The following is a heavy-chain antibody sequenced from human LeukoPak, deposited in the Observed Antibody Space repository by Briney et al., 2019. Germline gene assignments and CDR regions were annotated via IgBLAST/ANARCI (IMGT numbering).Heavy chain of an antibody. D-gene: IGHD1-26*01. Sequence: GASVKVSCKASGGTFISYAISWVRQAPGQGLEWMGGIIPIFGTANYAQKFQGRVTITADESTSTAYMELSSLRSEDTAVYYCALISGSYYEVDYWGQGTLVTVSS. J-gene: IGHJ4*02. CDR1: GGTFISYA. V-gene: IGHV1-69*13. CDR3: ALISGSYYEVDY. CDR2: IIPIFGTA.